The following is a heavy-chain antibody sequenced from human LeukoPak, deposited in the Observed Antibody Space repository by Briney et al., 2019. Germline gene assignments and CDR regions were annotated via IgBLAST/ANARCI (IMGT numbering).Heavy chain of an antibody. CDR1: GGSISSGAYS. V-gene: IGHV4-30-2*01. D-gene: IGHD1-7*01. CDR2: IYHSGST. Sequence: SQTLSLTCAVSGGSISSGAYSWRWLRQPPGKGLEWIGYIYHSGSTYYNPSLKSRVTISVDRSKNQFSLKLTSVTAADTAVYYGARAQLPSWFDPWGQGTLVTVSS. CDR3: ARAQLPSWFDP. J-gene: IGHJ5*02.